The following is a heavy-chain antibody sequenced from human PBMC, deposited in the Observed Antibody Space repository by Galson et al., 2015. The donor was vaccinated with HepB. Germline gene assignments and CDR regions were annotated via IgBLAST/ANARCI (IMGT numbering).Heavy chain of an antibody. CDR3: ARDCTNGVCSVDGMDF. CDR1: GFTFSSKG. J-gene: IGHJ6*02. CDR2: IWNDGSNK. Sequence: SLKLPCAASGFTFSSKGMHRVRQAPGKGLEWVAVIWNDGSNKYYADSVTGRFTISRDNSKNTMYLQMYSLRAEDTAVYFCARDCTNGVCSVDGMDFWGQGTTVTVSS. V-gene: IGHV3-33*01. D-gene: IGHD2-8*01.